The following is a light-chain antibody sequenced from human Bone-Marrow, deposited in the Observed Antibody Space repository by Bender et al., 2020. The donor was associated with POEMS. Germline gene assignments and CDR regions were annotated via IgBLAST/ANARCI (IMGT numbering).Light chain of an antibody. CDR2: EGA. Sequence: QSALTQPASVSGSPGQSITISCTGTSTDVGDYNLVSWYQQHPGKAPRLMIYEGAKRPSGVSNRFSGSKSGNTASLTISGLQAEDEADYYCTTYTSSSWVFGGGTKVTVL. J-gene: IGLJ3*02. CDR3: TTYTSSSWV. CDR1: STDVGDYNL. V-gene: IGLV2-14*02.